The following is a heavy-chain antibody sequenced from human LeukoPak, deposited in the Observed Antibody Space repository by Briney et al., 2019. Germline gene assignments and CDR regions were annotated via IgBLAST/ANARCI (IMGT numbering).Heavy chain of an antibody. Sequence: SETLSLTCAVYGGSFSGYYWSWIRQPPGKGLEWIGEINHRGRTNYNPSPKSRVTISVDTSKNQFSLKLSSVTAADTAVYYCARGLTTVTTVRYFDYWGQGTLVTVSS. D-gene: IGHD4-17*01. J-gene: IGHJ4*02. CDR1: GGSFSGYY. V-gene: IGHV4-34*01. CDR3: ARGLTTVTTVRYFDY. CDR2: INHRGRT.